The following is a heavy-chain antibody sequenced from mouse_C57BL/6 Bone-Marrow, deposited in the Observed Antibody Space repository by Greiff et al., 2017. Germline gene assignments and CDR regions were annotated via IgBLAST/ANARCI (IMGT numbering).Heavy chain of an antibody. CDR2: IWSGGST. J-gene: IGHJ3*01. D-gene: IGHD2-5*01. CDR3: ARRDSNYAWFAY. CDR1: GFSLTSYG. V-gene: IGHV2-2*01. Sequence: VMLVESGPGLVQPSQSLSITCTVSGFSLTSYGVHWVRQSPGKGLEWLGVIWSGGSTDYNAAFISRLSISKDNSKSQVFFKMNSLQADDTAIYYCARRDSNYAWFAYWGQGTLVTVSA.